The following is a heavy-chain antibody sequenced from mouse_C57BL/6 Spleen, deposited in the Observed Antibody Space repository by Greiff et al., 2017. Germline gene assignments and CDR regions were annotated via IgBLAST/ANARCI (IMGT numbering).Heavy chain of an antibody. Sequence: VQLQQSGPELVKPGASVKISCKASGYTFTDYYMNWVKQSHGKSLEWIGDINPNNGGTSYNQKFKGKATLTVDKASSTAYMELRSLTSEDSAFYYCARAGYYGSSSAWFSDWGQGTLVTVAA. V-gene: IGHV1-26*01. CDR2: INPNNGGT. CDR3: ARAGYYGSSSAWFSD. CDR1: GYTFTDYY. D-gene: IGHD1-1*01. J-gene: IGHJ3*01.